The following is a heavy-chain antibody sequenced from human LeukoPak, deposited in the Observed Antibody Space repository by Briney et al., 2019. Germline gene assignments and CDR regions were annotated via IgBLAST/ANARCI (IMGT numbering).Heavy chain of an antibody. CDR2: FDPEDGET. Sequence: ASVTVSCKVSGYTLTELSMHWVRQAPGKGLEWMGGFDPEDGETIYAQKFQSRVTITEDTSTDTAYMELSSLRSEDTAVYYCATPRDYGDYGFDYWGQGTLVTVSS. CDR1: GYTLTELS. D-gene: IGHD4-17*01. J-gene: IGHJ4*02. CDR3: ATPRDYGDYGFDY. V-gene: IGHV1-24*01.